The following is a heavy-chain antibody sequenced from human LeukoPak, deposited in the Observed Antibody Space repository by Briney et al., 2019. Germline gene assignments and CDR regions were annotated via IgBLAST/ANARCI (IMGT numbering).Heavy chain of an antibody. Sequence: PGGSLRLSCAASGFTFSDHYMDWVRQAPGKGLEWVGRTRNKANSYTTEYAASVKGRFTISRDDSKNSLYLQMNSLKTEDTAVYYCARVGIAAADTFDYWGQGTLVTVSS. CDR1: GFTFSDHY. D-gene: IGHD6-13*01. CDR2: TRNKANSYTT. V-gene: IGHV3-72*01. J-gene: IGHJ4*02. CDR3: ARVGIAAADTFDY.